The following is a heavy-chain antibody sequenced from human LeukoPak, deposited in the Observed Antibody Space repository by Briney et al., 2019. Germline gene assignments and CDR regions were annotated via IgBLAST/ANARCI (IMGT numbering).Heavy chain of an antibody. CDR2: IKSKADGGAR. V-gene: IGHV3-15*01. CDR3: TTAPYDGKDY. Sequence: GGSLRLSCEASGFTLSTAWMSWVRQPPGKGLEWVGRIKSKADGGARDCAAPVKGRFSVSRDDSENIFCLQMNSLKTEDTGVYYCTTAPYDGKDYWGQGTLVTVSS. D-gene: IGHD4-23*01. CDR1: GFTLSTAW. J-gene: IGHJ4*02.